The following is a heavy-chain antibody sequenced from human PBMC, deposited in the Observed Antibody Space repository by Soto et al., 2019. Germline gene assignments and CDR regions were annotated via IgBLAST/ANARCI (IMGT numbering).Heavy chain of an antibody. CDR2: MNPSSGDS. V-gene: IGHV1-8*01. Sequence: QVRLVQSGAEVKKHGASVKVSCEASGYPFTAFDINWVRQAAGQGLEWMGWMNPSSGDSAFAQRFQGRVTMTRTTSISTAYMELSSLTSDDTAVYYCVRQPGGVATPGDDYWGQGTLVTVSS. CDR1: GYPFTAFD. CDR3: VRQPGGVATPGDDY. D-gene: IGHD2-15*01. J-gene: IGHJ4*02.